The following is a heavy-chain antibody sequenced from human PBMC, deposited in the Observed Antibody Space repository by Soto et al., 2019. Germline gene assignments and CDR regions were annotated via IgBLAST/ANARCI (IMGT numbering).Heavy chain of an antibody. CDR1: GFNFGSYG. CDR3: AKGLGNAKEV. J-gene: IGHJ6*02. V-gene: IGHV3-23*01. CDR2: LSASGLNT. D-gene: IGHD2-8*01. Sequence: PGGSLRLSCSASGFNFGSYGMSWVRQAPGKGLECVSGLSASGLNTYYTDSVKGRFTISRDNSRNTVYLQMSGLRVEDTAVFHCAKGLGNAKEVWGQGTTVTVS.